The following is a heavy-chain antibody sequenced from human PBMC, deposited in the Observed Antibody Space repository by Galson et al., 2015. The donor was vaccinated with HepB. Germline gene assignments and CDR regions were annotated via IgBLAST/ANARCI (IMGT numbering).Heavy chain of an antibody. D-gene: IGHD1-26*01. V-gene: IGHV3-15*01. CDR2: IKSKTDGGTT. CDR3: TTGGEPSRSYPDYFDY. J-gene: IGHJ4*02. Sequence: TLRLSCAASGFTFSNAWMSWVRQAPGKGLEWVGRIKSKTDGGTTDYAAPVKGRFTISRDDSKNTLYLQMNSLKTEDTAVYYCTTGGEPSRSYPDYFDYWGQGTLVTVSS. CDR1: GFTFSNAW.